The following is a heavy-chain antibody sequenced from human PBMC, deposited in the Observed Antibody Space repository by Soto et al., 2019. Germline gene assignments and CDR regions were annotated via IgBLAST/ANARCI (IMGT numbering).Heavy chain of an antibody. V-gene: IGHV3-53*01. D-gene: IGHD1-7*01. CDR2: IYSGGST. Sequence: PGGSLRLSCAASGFTVSSNYMSWVRQAPGKGLEWVSVIYSGGSTYYADSVKGRFTISSDNSKNTLYLQMNSLRAEDTAVYYCAKDRNYPRDQFHYWGQGTLVTVSS. CDR3: AKDRNYPRDQFHY. CDR1: GFTVSSNY. J-gene: IGHJ4*02.